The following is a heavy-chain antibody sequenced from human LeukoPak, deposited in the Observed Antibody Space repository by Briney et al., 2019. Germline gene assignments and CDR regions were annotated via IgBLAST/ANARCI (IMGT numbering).Heavy chain of an antibody. CDR1: GFTFSSYA. V-gene: IGHV3-23*01. CDR2: ISRSDGTT. Sequence: GGSLRLSCAGSGFTFSSYAMTWVRQAPGTGLEWVSSISRSDGTTYYADSVKGRFTISRDNSKNTLFLQMNSLRAEDTAVYYCAREGYSSSWYGYNWFDPWGQGTLVTVSS. J-gene: IGHJ5*02. D-gene: IGHD6-13*01. CDR3: AREGYSSSWYGYNWFDP.